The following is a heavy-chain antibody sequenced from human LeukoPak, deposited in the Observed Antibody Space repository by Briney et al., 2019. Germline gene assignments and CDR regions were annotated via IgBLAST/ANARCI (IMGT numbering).Heavy chain of an antibody. CDR1: GGSISSSSYY. CDR3: ARGWGDNKYYDFWSGYYGGAYYFDY. CDR2: IYYSGST. V-gene: IGHV4-61*01. J-gene: IGHJ4*02. Sequence: SETLSLTCTVSGGSISSSSYYWSWIRQPPGKGLEWIGYIYYSGSTNYNPSLKSRVTISVDTSKNQFSLKLSSVTAADTAVYYCARGWGDNKYYDFWSGYYGGAYYFDYWGQGTLVTVSS. D-gene: IGHD3-3*01.